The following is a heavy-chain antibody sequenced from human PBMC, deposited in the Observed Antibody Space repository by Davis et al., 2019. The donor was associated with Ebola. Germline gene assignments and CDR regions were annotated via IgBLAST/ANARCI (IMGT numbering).Heavy chain of an antibody. CDR1: GFTFSSYS. CDR2: ISSSSSYI. D-gene: IGHD6-13*01. V-gene: IGHV3-21*04. Sequence: PGGSLRLSCAASGFTFSSYSMNWVRQAPGKGLEWVSSISSSSSYIYYADSVKGRFTISRDNSKNTLYLQMNSLRAEDTAVYYCAKERYSSRSVNWFDPWGQGTLVTVSS. CDR3: AKERYSSRSVNWFDP. J-gene: IGHJ5*02.